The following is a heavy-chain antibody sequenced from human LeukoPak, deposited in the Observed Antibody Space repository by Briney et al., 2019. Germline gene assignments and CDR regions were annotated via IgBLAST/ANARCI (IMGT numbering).Heavy chain of an antibody. Sequence: KPGGSLRLSCAASGFTFSSSAMSWVRQVPGKGLEWVSSISSSSSYIYYADSVKGRFTISRDNAKNSLYLQMNSLRAEDTAVYYCARSGGYCSGGSCYGWFDPWGQGTLVTVSS. CDR1: GFTFSSSA. D-gene: IGHD2-15*01. CDR2: ISSSSSYI. CDR3: ARSGGYCSGGSCYGWFDP. V-gene: IGHV3-21*01. J-gene: IGHJ5*02.